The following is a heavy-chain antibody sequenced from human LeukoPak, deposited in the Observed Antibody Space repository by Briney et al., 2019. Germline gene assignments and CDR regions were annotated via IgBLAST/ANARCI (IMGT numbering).Heavy chain of an antibody. CDR2: INHSGST. CDR1: GGSFSGYY. CDR3: ARGPQLYYDSSGYDNWFDP. Sequence: SETLSLTCAVYGGSFSGYYWSWIRQPPGKGLEWIGEINHSGSTNYNPSLKSRVTISVDTSKNQFSLKLSSVTAADTAVYYCARGPQLYYDSSGYDNWFDPWGQGTLVTVSS. V-gene: IGHV4-34*01. D-gene: IGHD3-22*01. J-gene: IGHJ5*02.